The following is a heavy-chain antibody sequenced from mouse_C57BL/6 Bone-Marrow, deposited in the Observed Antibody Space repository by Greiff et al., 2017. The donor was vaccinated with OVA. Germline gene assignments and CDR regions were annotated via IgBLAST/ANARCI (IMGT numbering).Heavy chain of an antibody. V-gene: IGHV3-6*01. Sequence: DVHLVESGPGLVKPSQSLSLTCSVTGYSITSGYYWNWIRQFPGNKLEWMGYISYDGSNNYNPSLKNRISITRDTSKNQFFLKLNSVTTEDTATYYCARDIDYYYFDYWGQGTTLTVSS. CDR3: ARDIDYYYFDY. J-gene: IGHJ2*01. CDR2: ISYDGSN. D-gene: IGHD2-13*01. CDR1: GYSITSGYY.